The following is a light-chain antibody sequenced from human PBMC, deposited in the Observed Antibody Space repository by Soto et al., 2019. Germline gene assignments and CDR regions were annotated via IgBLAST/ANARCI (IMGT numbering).Light chain of an antibody. CDR2: DVS. Sequence: QSLVTQPASVSGAPGQSIAISCTGTSSDVGGYNYVSWYQQHPGKAPKLMIYDVSNRPPGVSNRFSGSKSGNTASLTISGLQAEDEADYYCSSYTSSSTYVFGTGTKVTVL. V-gene: IGLV2-14*03. CDR1: SSDVGGYNY. J-gene: IGLJ1*01. CDR3: SSYTSSSTYV.